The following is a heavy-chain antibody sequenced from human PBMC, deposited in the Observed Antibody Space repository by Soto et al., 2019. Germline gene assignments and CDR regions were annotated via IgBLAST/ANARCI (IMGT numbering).Heavy chain of an antibody. Sequence: QVQLVQSGPEVKKPGASVKVSCKGSGYTFSNYGVTWVRQAPGQGLERLGWVCAYNRNTDYAQRFEDRATMTIDTSTNTAYLELRGLTPNDTAVYYCARERRWEQLLYWGQGTL. J-gene: IGHJ4*02. CDR3: ARERRWEQLLY. CDR2: VCAYNRNT. V-gene: IGHV1-18*01. CDR1: GYTFSNYG. D-gene: IGHD1-26*01.